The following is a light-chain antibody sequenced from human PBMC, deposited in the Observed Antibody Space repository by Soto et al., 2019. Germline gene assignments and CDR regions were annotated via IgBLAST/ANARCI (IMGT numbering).Light chain of an antibody. J-gene: IGLJ2*01. Sequence: QSVLTQPPSVSASPGQTVTISCSGSSSNIGRNSVSWYQHFTGAAPKLLIHDNDHLPSGIPDRFSGSKSGTSATLGITGLQTGDEADYYCASWDSTLRAVVFGGGTKVTVL. CDR2: DND. CDR3: ASWDSTLRAVV. CDR1: SSNIGRNS. V-gene: IGLV1-51*01.